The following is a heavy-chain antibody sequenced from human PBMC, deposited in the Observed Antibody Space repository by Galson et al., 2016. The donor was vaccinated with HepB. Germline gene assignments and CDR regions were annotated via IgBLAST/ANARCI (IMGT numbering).Heavy chain of an antibody. CDR1: GFTFSNYR. CDR2: ISRGSTYI. V-gene: IGHV3-21*01. D-gene: IGHD1-1*01. J-gene: IGHJ4*02. CDR3: ARDQSRGSTTPDYFDF. Sequence: SLRLSCASSGFTFSNYRMNWVRQAPGEGLEWVACISRGSTYIDYADSVEGRFTISRDNAKNSLFLHMNSLRVEDTGLYFCARDQSRGSTTPDYFDFWGRGTLVTVSS.